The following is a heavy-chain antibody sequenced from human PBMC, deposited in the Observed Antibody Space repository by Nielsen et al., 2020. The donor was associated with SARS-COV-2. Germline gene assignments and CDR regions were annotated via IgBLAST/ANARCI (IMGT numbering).Heavy chain of an antibody. CDR2: FHPEEGET. Sequence: ASVKVSCKVSGYTLSELSMHWVRQAPGKGLEWMGGFHPEEGETIYAQKFQGRITVTEDTSTDTAYMELSSLRSEDTAVYYCASSAPPSGFNWFDPWGQGTLVTVSS. J-gene: IGHJ5*02. D-gene: IGHD3-22*01. CDR3: ASSAPPSGFNWFDP. CDR1: GYTLSELS. V-gene: IGHV1-24*01.